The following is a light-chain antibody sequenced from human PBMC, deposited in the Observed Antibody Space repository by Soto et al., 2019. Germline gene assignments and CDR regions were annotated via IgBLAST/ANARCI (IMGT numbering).Light chain of an antibody. CDR2: SGD. CDR1: TXNIASYS. Sequence: QSALTQPPSASGTPGQRVTISCSGSTXNIASYSVNWYQQLPGAAPKILIYSGDQRPSRVPDRFSGSKSGTSASLAISGLYSEDEADYYCAAWDDRLNAYVFGTGTKVTVL. V-gene: IGLV1-44*01. CDR3: AAWDDRLNAYV. J-gene: IGLJ1*01.